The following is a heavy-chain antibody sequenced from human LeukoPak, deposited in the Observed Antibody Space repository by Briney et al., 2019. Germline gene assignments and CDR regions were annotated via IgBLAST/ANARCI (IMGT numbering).Heavy chain of an antibody. CDR1: GSTFTTYW. CDR2: IKQDGTEK. J-gene: IGHJ3*02. CDR3: ARGGGSGRWGSAFDM. Sequence: QAGGSLRLSCAASGSTFTTYWMSWVRQAPGKGLEWVANIKQDGTEKYYVDSVKGRFTISRDNAKNSLYLQMNSLRDEDTAVYYCARGGGSGRWGSAFDMWGQGTMVTVSS. V-gene: IGHV3-7*01. D-gene: IGHD6-19*01.